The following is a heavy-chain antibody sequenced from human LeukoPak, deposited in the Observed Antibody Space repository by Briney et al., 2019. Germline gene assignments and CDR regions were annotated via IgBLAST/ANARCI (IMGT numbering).Heavy chain of an antibody. D-gene: IGHD3-10*01. Sequence: ASVKVSCKASGYTFTSYYMHWVRQAPGQGLEWMGIINPSGGSTSYAQKFQGRVTITADKSTSTAYMELSSLRSEDTAVYYCARDLSTVRGVIIPFWFDPWGQGTLVTVSS. CDR1: GYTFTSYY. CDR2: INPSGGST. CDR3: ARDLSTVRGVIIPFWFDP. J-gene: IGHJ5*02. V-gene: IGHV1-46*01.